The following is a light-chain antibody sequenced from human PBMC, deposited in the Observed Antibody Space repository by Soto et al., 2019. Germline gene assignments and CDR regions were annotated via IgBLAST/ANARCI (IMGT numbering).Light chain of an antibody. Sequence: EIVMTQSPATLSVSPGERATLSCRASHSVFSNLAWYQQKPGQAPRLLIYDASTRATGIPARFSGSGSGTEFTLIISSLQSEDFAVYYCQQYNFWPPLNFGGGTKVEIK. J-gene: IGKJ4*01. CDR1: HSVFSN. V-gene: IGKV3-15*01. CDR2: DAS. CDR3: QQYNFWPPLN.